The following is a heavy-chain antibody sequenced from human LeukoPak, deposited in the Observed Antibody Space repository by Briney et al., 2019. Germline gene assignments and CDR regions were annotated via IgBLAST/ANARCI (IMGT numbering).Heavy chain of an antibody. CDR3: ARVDDFWSGCFDY. CDR1: GFTFSSYA. CDR2: ISSSSSYI. D-gene: IGHD3-3*01. V-gene: IGHV3-21*01. Sequence: GGSLRLPCAASGFTFSSYAMSWVRQAPGKGLEWVSSISSSSSYIYYADSVKGRFTISRDNAKNSLYLQMNSLRAEDTAVYYCARVDDFWSGCFDYWGQGTLVTVSS. J-gene: IGHJ4*02.